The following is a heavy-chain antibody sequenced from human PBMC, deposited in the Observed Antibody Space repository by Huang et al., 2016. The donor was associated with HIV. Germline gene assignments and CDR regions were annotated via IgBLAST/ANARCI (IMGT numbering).Heavy chain of an antibody. D-gene: IGHD3-10*01. CDR2: FSPDDSET. J-gene: IGHJ5*02. CDR3: TRLFPELESFYTPLYRGGTHNWFDP. CDR1: GYKFSSYW. V-gene: IGHV5-51*01. Sequence: EVQLVQSGAEVRKPGESLRISCKTSGYKFSSYWIAWVRQTPGGGLEWIVMFSPDDSETSYRRSFESKVTMSVDKSHNTAFLQWGGLKASDSSLYFCTRLFPELESFYTPLYRGGTHNWFDPWGQGTLVIVS.